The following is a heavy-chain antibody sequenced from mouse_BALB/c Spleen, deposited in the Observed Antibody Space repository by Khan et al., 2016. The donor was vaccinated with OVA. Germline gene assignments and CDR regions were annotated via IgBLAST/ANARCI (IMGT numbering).Heavy chain of an antibody. D-gene: IGHD1-1*01. J-gene: IGHJ3*01. CDR2: IFPGGGSS. CDR3: ARGGYSVFVY. CDR1: GYTFTDYV. V-gene: IGHV1-77*01. Sequence: VQLQESGPELVKPGASVKMSCKASGYTFTDYVINWVKQRTGQGLEWIGDIFPGGGSSYYNEKFKGKAKLTADKSSNTAYMQLSSLTFEDSAVYFCARGGYSVFVYWGQGALVTVSA.